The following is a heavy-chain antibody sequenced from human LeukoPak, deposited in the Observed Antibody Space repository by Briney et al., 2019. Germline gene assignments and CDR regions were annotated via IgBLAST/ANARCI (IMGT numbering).Heavy chain of an antibody. CDR2: IYSAGST. D-gene: IGHD5-24*01. CDR1: GFTVSDTY. J-gene: IGHJ4*02. CDR3: ARPLGMATIYY. V-gene: IGHV3-53*01. Sequence: GGSLRLSCAASGFTVSDTYMSWVRQAPGKGLEWVSFIYSAGSTYYADSVKGRFTISRDNSKNTLYLQMNSLRAEDTAVYYCARPLGMATIYYWGQGTLVTVSS.